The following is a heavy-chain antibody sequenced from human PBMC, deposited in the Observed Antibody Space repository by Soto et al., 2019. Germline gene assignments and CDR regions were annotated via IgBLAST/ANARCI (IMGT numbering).Heavy chain of an antibody. J-gene: IGHJ5*02. CDR1: GYTFTSYD. CDR3: ARGPSKIAAAGTNWFDP. Sequence: ASVKVPCKASGYTFTSYDINWVRQATGQGLEWMGWMNPNSGNTGYAQKFQGRVTMTRNTSISTAYMELSSLRSEDTAVYYCARGPSKIAAAGTNWFDPWGQGTLVTVSS. V-gene: IGHV1-8*01. CDR2: MNPNSGNT. D-gene: IGHD6-13*01.